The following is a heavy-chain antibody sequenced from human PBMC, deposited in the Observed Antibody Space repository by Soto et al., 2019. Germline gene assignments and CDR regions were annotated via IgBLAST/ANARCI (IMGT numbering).Heavy chain of an antibody. V-gene: IGHV1-69*13. D-gene: IGHD3-10*01. CDR1: GYTFTSYG. Sequence: QVQLVQSGAEVKKPGASVKVSCKASGYTFTSYGISWVRQAPGQGLEWMGGIIPIFGTANYAQKFQGRVTITADESTSTAYMELSSLRSEDTAVYYCARGTMRLGSGRLRYYYGMDVWGQGTTVTVSS. J-gene: IGHJ6*02. CDR3: ARGTMRLGSGRLRYYYGMDV. CDR2: IIPIFGTA.